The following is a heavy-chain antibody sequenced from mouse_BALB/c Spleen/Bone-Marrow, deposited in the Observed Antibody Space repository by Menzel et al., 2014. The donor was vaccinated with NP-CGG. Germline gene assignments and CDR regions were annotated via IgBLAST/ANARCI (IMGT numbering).Heavy chain of an antibody. CDR2: FYPGSGSI. J-gene: IGHJ4*01. CDR1: GYTFTEYI. Sequence: VMLVESGAELVKPGASVKLSCKAPGYTFTEYIIHWVKQRSGQGLEWIGWFYPGSGSIKYNEKFKDKATLTADKSSSTVYMELSRLTSEDSAVYFCARHEKANYGNYAMDYWGQGTSVTVSS. CDR3: ARHEKANYGNYAMDY. D-gene: IGHD1-1*01. V-gene: IGHV1-62-2*01.